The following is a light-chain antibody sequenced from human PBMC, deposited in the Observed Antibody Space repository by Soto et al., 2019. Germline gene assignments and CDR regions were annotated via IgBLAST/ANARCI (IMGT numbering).Light chain of an antibody. Sequence: DIQMTQSPSSLSASVGDRVTITCRASQGISNFLAWYQQKPGKVPKLLISAASTLQSGVPSRFSGSGSGTDFTLTITSLQPEDVATYYCQKYSSVITSGQGTRLEI. V-gene: IGKV1-27*01. CDR3: QKYSSVIT. J-gene: IGKJ5*01. CDR2: AAS. CDR1: QGISNF.